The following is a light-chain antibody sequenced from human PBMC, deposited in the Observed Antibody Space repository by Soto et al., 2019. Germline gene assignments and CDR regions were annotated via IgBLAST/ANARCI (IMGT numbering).Light chain of an antibody. CDR3: QHSGDFRWT. Sequence: EIVLTQSPGTLSLSPGERATLSCRASQSVSSSYLAWYQQKPGQAPRLLIYGASSRATGIADRFSGSGSGTDFTLTISRLEPEDFAVYYCQHSGDFRWTFGLGTKVDI. CDR2: GAS. J-gene: IGKJ1*01. V-gene: IGKV3-20*01. CDR1: QSVSSSY.